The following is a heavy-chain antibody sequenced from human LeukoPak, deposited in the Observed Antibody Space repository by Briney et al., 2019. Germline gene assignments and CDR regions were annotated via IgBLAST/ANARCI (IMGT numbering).Heavy chain of an antibody. CDR2: IKHDGSEK. CDR1: GFIFTNYF. Sequence: GGSLRLSCAASGFIFTNYFMSWVRQAPGKGLEWVASIKHDGSEKYYVDSVRGRFTISRDNAKNSLYLQMNSLRAEDTAVYYCARDVAGVVVVPAAIPFDYWGQGTLVTVSS. CDR3: ARDVAGVVVVPAAIPFDY. D-gene: IGHD2-2*01. V-gene: IGHV3-7*03. J-gene: IGHJ4*02.